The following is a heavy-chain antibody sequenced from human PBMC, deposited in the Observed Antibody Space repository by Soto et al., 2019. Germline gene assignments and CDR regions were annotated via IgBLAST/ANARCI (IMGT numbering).Heavy chain of an antibody. CDR3: AGGSSRGWFGELFFRPAMDV. CDR1: GFTFSSYG. D-gene: IGHD3-10*01. J-gene: IGHJ6*02. Sequence: GGSLRLSCAASGFTFSSYGMHWVRQAPGNGLEWVAVISYDGSNKYYADSVKGRFTISRDNSKNTLYLQMNSLRAGDTAGYYCAGGSSRGWFGELFFRPAMDVWGQGTTVTVSS. CDR2: ISYDGSNK. V-gene: IGHV3-30-3*01.